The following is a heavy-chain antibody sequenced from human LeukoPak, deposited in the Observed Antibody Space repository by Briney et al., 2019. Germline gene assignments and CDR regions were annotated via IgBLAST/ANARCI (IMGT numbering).Heavy chain of an antibody. CDR1: GFTFSSYA. J-gene: IGHJ4*02. CDR3: AREPLPIFRHFDY. D-gene: IGHD3-9*01. Sequence: PGGSLRLSCAASGFTFSSYAMHWVRQAPGKGLEWVAVISYDGSNKYYADSVKGRFTISRDNSKNTLYLQMNSLRAEDTAVYYCAREPLPIFRHFDYWGQGTLVTVSS. V-gene: IGHV3-30-3*01. CDR2: ISYDGSNK.